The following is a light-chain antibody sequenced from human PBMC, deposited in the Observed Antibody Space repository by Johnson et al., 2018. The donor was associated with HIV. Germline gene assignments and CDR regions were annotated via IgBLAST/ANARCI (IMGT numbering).Light chain of an antibody. Sequence: QSVLTQPPSVSAAPGQKVTISCSGSSSNIGNNYVSWYQQLPGTAPKLLIYDNNKRPSGIPDRFSGSKSGTSATLGITGLQTGDEADYYCGTWDSSLSASYVFGTGTKVIGL. CDR2: DNN. V-gene: IGLV1-51*01. CDR1: SSNIGNNY. CDR3: GTWDSSLSASYV. J-gene: IGLJ1*01.